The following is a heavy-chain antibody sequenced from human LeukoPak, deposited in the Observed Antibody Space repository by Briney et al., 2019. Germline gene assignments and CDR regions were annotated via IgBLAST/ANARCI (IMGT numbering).Heavy chain of an antibody. CDR1: GGSFSGYY. Sequence: SETLSLTCAVYGGSFSGYYWSWIRQPPGKGLEWIGEINHSGSTNYNPSLKSRVTISVDTSKNQFSLKLSSVTAADTAVYYCARAQPRYRDYWGQGTLVTVSS. J-gene: IGHJ4*02. V-gene: IGHV4-34*01. D-gene: IGHD1-26*01. CDR2: INHSGST. CDR3: ARAQPRYRDY.